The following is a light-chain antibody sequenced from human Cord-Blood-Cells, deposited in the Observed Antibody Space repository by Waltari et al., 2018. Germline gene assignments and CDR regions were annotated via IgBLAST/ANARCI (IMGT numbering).Light chain of an antibody. CDR2: DVS. V-gene: IGLV2-14*01. CDR1: SSDVGGYNY. CDR3: SSYTSSSTVV. J-gene: IGLJ2*01. Sequence: QSALTQPASVSGSPGPSITISCTGTSSDVGGYNYVPWYQQHPGKAPKLMIYDVSTRPSGVSNRFSGSKSGNTASLTISGLQAEDEADYYCSSYTSSSTVVFGGGTKLTVL.